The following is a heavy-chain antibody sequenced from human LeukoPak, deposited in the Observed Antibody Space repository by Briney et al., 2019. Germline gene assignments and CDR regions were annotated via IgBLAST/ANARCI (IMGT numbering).Heavy chain of an antibody. V-gene: IGHV4-4*07. CDR1: GASIKSYY. CDR2: IYTTGTT. J-gene: IGHJ4*01. Sequence: SETLSLTCTVSGASIKSYYWGWIRQPAGKALKWIGRIYTTGTTYYNPSLKSRVTMSVDMSKNQFSLKLTSVTAADTAVYYCARAGYTASSYILDYWGQGTLVSVSS. CDR3: ARAGYTASSYILDY. D-gene: IGHD5-24*01.